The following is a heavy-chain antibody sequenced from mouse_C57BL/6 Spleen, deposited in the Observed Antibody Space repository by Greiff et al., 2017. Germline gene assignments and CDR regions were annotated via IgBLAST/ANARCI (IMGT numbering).Heavy chain of an antibody. J-gene: IGHJ2*01. V-gene: IGHV14-4*01. CDR3: TTRITTVVATCD. D-gene: IGHD1-1*01. Sequence: EVQLQESGAELVRPGASVKLSCTASGFNITDDYMHWVKQRPEQGLEWIGWIDPENGDTEYDSKFQGKATVTADPSSNTAYLQLSSLTSEDTAVYDCTTRITTVVATCDWGQGTTLTVSS. CDR1: GFNITDDY. CDR2: IDPENGDT.